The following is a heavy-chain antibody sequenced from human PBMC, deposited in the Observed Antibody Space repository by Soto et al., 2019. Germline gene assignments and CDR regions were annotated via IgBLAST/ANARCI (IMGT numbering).Heavy chain of an antibody. J-gene: IGHJ6*02. CDR2: VISDGSST. D-gene: IGHD4-17*01. V-gene: IGHV3-74*01. CDR1: GFTFSSYW. Sequence: EVQLVESGGGLVQPGGSLRLSCAASGFTFSSYWMHWVRQAPGKGLVWVSRVISDGSSTSYADSVKGRFTISRDNAKNTLCLQMNSLRAEDTAVYYCARGGGDYGDYGYYYYGMDVWGQGTTVTVSS. CDR3: ARGGGDYGDYGYYYYGMDV.